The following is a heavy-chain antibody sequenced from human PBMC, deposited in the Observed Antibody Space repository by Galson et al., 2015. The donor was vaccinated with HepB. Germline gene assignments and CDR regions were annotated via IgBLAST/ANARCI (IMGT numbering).Heavy chain of an antibody. CDR3: ARVYGAYDYYFEY. J-gene: IGHJ4*02. D-gene: IGHD5-12*01. V-gene: IGHV1-3*04. CDR2: INTGNGNT. CDR1: GYIFTSYT. Sequence: SVKVSCKASGYIFTSYTMHWVRQAPGQRLEWMGWINTGNGNTKYSQKFQGRVTITRDTSASTAYMELSSLTSEDTAVYYCARVYGAYDYYFEYWGQGTLVTVSS.